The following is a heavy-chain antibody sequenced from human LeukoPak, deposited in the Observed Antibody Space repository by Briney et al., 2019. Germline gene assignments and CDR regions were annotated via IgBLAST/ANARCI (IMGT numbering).Heavy chain of an antibody. D-gene: IGHD3-10*01. CDR1: GFTLSNSW. J-gene: IGHJ4*02. Sequence: PGGSLRLSCAASGFTLSNSWMFWVRQPPGKGLKYVSEINNDGSRTSYADSVKGRFTISGDGAENTLFLQMNSLRAEDTAVYFCARGGVSGGFDYWGQGTLVTVSS. CDR3: ARGGVSGGFDY. CDR2: INNDGSRT. V-gene: IGHV3-74*01.